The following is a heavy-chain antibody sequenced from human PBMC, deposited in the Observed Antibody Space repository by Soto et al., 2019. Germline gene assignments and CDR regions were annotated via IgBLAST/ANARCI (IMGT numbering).Heavy chain of an antibody. CDR1: GFTFSSYG. CDR2: ISYDGSNK. J-gene: IGHJ6*02. V-gene: IGHV3-30*18. CDR3: AKDGYYGSGSYWYYYYGMHX. Sequence: GGSLRLSFAASGFTFSSYGMHWVRQAPGKGLEWVAVISYDGSNKYYADSVKGRFTISTDNSKNTLYLQMKSLRAEDTAVYYCAKDGYYGSGSYWYYYYGMHXWGQGTTFTVS. D-gene: IGHD3-10*01.